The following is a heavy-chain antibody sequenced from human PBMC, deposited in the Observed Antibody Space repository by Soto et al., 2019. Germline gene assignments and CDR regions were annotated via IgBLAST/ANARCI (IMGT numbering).Heavy chain of an antibody. Sequence: GESLKISCKGSGYGFTSYWISWVRQMPGQGLAWMGRIDPSDSYTNYSPSFQGHVTISADKSISTAYLQWSSVKASDTAMYYCARLGADAQNYYDSSGYPASVWGQGTTVTVSS. CDR2: IDPSDSYT. V-gene: IGHV5-10-1*01. D-gene: IGHD3-22*01. CDR3: ARLGADAQNYYDSSGYPASV. J-gene: IGHJ6*02. CDR1: GYGFTSYW.